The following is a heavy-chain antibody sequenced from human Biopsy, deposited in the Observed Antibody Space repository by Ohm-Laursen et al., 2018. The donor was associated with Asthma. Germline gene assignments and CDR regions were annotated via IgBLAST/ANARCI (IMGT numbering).Heavy chain of an antibody. J-gene: IGHJ5*02. CDR1: GFSLRTPGVG. Sequence: TQTLTLTGSFSGFSLRTPGVGVGWIRQSPGKALEWLALIYWDDYNLFRPSLKRRLTITKDPSKNQVVLTMTKMDPVDSGTYYCALSQDSGFCDPSPSWFDPRGQGTLVTLPS. CDR3: ALSQDSGFCDPSPSWFDP. V-gene: IGHV2-5*02. CDR2: IYWDDYN. D-gene: IGHD3-3*01.